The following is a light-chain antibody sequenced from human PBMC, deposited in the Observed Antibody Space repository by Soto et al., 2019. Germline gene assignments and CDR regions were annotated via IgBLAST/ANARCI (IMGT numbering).Light chain of an antibody. CDR1: QSVSSNN. CDR2: DTS. Sequence: EIVLTQSPGTLSLSPGEGATLSCRASQSVSSNNLAWYQQKPGQAPRLLIYDTSSGATGIPDRFSGSGSGTDFTLTMSRLEPEDFVVYYCQKYGSSPPTFGQGTKVEIK. V-gene: IGKV3-20*01. CDR3: QKYGSSPPT. J-gene: IGKJ1*01.